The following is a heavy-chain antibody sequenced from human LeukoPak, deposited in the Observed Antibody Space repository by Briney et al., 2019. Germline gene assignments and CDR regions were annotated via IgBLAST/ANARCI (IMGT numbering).Heavy chain of an antibody. CDR3: AKVGIAVAGLTGPHYYFDY. CDR2: IYSDGRT. J-gene: IGHJ4*02. CDR1: GFTFSSYA. Sequence: PGGSLRLSCAASGFTFSSYAMSWVRQAPGKGLEWVSVIYSDGRTFYADSVKGRFTISRDNSKNTLYLQMNSLRAEDTAVYYCAKVGIAVAGLTGPHYYFDYWGQGTLVTVSS. D-gene: IGHD6-19*01. V-gene: IGHV3-23*03.